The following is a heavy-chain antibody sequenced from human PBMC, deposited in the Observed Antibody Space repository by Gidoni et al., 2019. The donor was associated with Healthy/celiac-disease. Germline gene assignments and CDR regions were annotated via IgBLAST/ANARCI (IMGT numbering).Heavy chain of an antibody. CDR3: ARVTYSSSWGINWFDP. D-gene: IGHD6-13*01. J-gene: IGHJ5*02. CDR2: IYHSGST. Sequence: QVQLQESGPGLVKPSETLSLTCTVSGYSISSGYYWGWIRQPPGKGLEWIGSIYHSGSTYYNPSLKSRVTISVDTSKNQFSLKLSSVTAADTAVYYCARVTYSSSWGINWFDPWGQGTLVTVSS. CDR1: GYSISSGYY. V-gene: IGHV4-38-2*02.